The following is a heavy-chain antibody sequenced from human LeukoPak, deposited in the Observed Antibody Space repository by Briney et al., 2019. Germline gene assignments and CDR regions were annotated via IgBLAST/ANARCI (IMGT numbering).Heavy chain of an antibody. CDR2: IVVGNGNT. Sequence: SVKVSCKASGFTFTSSAMQCVRQARGQRLEWIGWIVVGNGNTNYAQKFQERVTISRDMSTSTAYMELSSLRSEDTAVYYCATISDSGRYGVGFDPWGQGTLVTVSS. CDR3: ATISDSGRYGVGFDP. D-gene: IGHD1-26*01. V-gene: IGHV1-58*02. CDR1: GFTFTSSA. J-gene: IGHJ5*02.